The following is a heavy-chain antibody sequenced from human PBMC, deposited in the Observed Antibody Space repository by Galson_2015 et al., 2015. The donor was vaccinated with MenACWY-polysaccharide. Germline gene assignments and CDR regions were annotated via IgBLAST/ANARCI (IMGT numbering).Heavy chain of an antibody. J-gene: IGHJ5*02. D-gene: IGHD2-15*01. V-gene: IGHV3-74*01. CDR2: INADGSAT. Sequence: SLRLSCAASGFSFSTYWMHWVRHAPGKGLVWVSRINADGSATDYADSVRGRFTISRDNAKNTLYLEMNSLRAEDTAVYYGTKADANCCRDSSCFFNCFDPCGQGTLVTVSS. CDR1: GFSFSTYW. CDR3: TKADANCCRDSSCFFNCFDP.